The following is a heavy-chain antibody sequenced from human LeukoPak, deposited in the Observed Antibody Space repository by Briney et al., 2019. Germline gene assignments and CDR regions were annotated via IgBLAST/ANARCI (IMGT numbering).Heavy chain of an antibody. D-gene: IGHD6-19*01. CDR2: VNHGGST. V-gene: IGHV4-34*01. CDR3: ARGHAAVAVTHGMDV. CDR1: GGSFSGYY. Sequence: PSETLSLTCTVSGGSFSGYYWNWIRQSPGKGLEWIGEVNHGGSTNYNPSLKSRVTISVDTSKNQFSLKLSSVTAADTAVYYCARGHAAVAVTHGMDVWGQGTTVTVSS. J-gene: IGHJ6*02.